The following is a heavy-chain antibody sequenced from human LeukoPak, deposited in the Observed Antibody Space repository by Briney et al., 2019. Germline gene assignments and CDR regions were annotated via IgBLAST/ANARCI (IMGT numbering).Heavy chain of an antibody. CDR2: ISYDGRNK. CDR3: ARDRRLGYCSGGSCLNWFDP. Sequence: GGSLRLSCAASGFTFSSYGMHWVRQAPGKGLEWVALISYDGRNKYYADSVKGRFTISRDNSKNTLYLQMNSLRAEDTAVYYCARDRRLGYCSGGSCLNWFDPWGQGTLVTVSS. J-gene: IGHJ5*02. CDR1: GFTFSSYG. D-gene: IGHD2-15*01. V-gene: IGHV3-30*03.